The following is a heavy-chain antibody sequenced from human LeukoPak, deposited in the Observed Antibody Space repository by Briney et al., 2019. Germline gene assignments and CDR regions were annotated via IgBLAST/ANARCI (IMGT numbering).Heavy chain of an antibody. V-gene: IGHV4-31*03. Sequence: SQTLPLTCTVSGGSISSGGYYWSWIRQHPGKGLEWIGYIYYSGSTYYNPSLKSRVTISVDTSKNQFSLKLSSVTAADTAVYYCARAGYFDWAGRDYFDYWGQGTLVTVSS. CDR3: ARAGYFDWAGRDYFDY. CDR1: GGSISSGGYY. J-gene: IGHJ4*02. CDR2: IYYSGST. D-gene: IGHD3-9*01.